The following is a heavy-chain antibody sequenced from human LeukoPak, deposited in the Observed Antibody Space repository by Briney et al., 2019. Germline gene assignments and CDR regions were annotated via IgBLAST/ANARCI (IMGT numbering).Heavy chain of an antibody. J-gene: IGHJ4*02. CDR3: ASTYYYDSSGYPGY. Sequence: SETLSLTCTVSGGSISSYYWSWLRQPPGKGLEWLGYIYYSGSTNYNPSLKSRVTISVDTSKNQFSLKLSSVTAADTAVYYCASTYYYDSSGYPGYWGQGTLVTVSS. CDR1: GGSISSYY. V-gene: IGHV4-59*12. CDR2: IYYSGST. D-gene: IGHD3-22*01.